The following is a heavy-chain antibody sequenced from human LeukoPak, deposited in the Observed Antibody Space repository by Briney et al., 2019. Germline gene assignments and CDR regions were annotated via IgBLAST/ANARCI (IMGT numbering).Heavy chain of an antibody. J-gene: IGHJ4*02. Sequence: GGSLRLSCAASGFSVTGNYMNWVRQAPGKGLEWVSSISGRSTYIFYADSVKGRFTISRDNAKNSLSLQTNSLRAEDTAVYYCARGLGTTVTNEYYYDSSGYYDGGLDYWGQGTLVTVSS. CDR1: GFSVTGNY. D-gene: IGHD3-22*01. V-gene: IGHV3-21*01. CDR3: ARGLGTTVTNEYYYDSSGYYDGGLDY. CDR2: ISGRSTYI.